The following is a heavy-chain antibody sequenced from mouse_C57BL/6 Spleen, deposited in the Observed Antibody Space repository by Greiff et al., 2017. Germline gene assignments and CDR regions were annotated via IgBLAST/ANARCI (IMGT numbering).Heavy chain of an antibody. CDR2: ISSGGDYI. CDR3: TRERDYDGDFEV. V-gene: IGHV5-9-1*02. D-gene: IGHD2-4*01. CDR1: GFTFSSYA. J-gene: IGHJ1*03. Sequence: EVQVVESGEGLVKPGGSLKLSCAASGFTFSSYAMSWVRQTPEKRLEWVAYISSGGDYIYYADTVKGRFTISRDNARNTLYLQRSSLKSEDTAMYYCTRERDYDGDFEVWGTGTTVTVSS.